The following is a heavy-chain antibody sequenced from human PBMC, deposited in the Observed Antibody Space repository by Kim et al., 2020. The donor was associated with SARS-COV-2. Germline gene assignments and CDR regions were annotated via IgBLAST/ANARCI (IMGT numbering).Heavy chain of an antibody. Sequence: GGSLRLSCAASGFTFSSYAMSWVRQAPGKGLEWVSAISGNGGSTYYADSVKGRFTISRDNSKNTQYLQMNSLRAEDTAVYYCANQIAAASAPKGYYYYGMDVWGKGTTVTVSA. D-gene: IGHD6-13*01. CDR2: ISGNGGST. CDR3: ANQIAAASAPKGYYYYGMDV. J-gene: IGHJ6*04. V-gene: IGHV3-23*01. CDR1: GFTFSSYA.